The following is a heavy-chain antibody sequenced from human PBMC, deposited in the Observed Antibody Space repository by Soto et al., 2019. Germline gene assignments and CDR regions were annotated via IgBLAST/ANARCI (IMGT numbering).Heavy chain of an antibody. CDR2: INSDGSST. Sequence: GGSLRLSCAVSGSTFSNDWMHWVRQAPGEGLVWVSHINSDGSSTNYADFVKGRLTIARDNAKNTVYLQMNSLSAEDTAVYYCARDRSYSLDVWGQGNTVTVSS. CDR1: GSTFSNDW. V-gene: IGHV3-74*01. CDR3: ARDRSYSLDV. J-gene: IGHJ6*02.